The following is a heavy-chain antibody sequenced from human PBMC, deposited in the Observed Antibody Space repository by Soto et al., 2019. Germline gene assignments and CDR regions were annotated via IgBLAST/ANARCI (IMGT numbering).Heavy chain of an antibody. CDR3: AKWTPLTY. CDR2: ISGSVGRT. V-gene: IGHV3-23*01. J-gene: IGHJ4*02. CDR1: GFTFSSYA. Sequence: EVQLLESGGGLVQPGGSLRLSCAASGFTFSSYAMSWVLQAPGKGLEWVSSISGSVGRTYYADSVNGRFTISRDNSKNTLYLQMNSLRAEDTAVYYCAKWTPLTYWGQGTLVTVSS.